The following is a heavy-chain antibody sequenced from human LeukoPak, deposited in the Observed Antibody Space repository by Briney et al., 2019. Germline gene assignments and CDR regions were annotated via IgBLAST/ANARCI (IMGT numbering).Heavy chain of an antibody. J-gene: IGHJ6*03. V-gene: IGHV1-46*01. D-gene: IGHD4-11*01. CDR3: ARASDYSNYYYYYMDV. CDR2: INPSGGST. CDR1: GYTFTSYY. Sequence: ASVKVSCKASGYTFTSYYMHWVRQAPVQGLEWMGIINPSGGSTSYAQKFQGRVTMTRDMSTSTVYMELSSLRSEDTAVYYCARASDYSNYYYYYMDVWGKGTTVTVSS.